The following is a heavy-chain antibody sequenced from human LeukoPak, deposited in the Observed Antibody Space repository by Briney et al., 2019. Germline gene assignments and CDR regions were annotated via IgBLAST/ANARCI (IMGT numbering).Heavy chain of an antibody. Sequence: PVASVKVSCKASGYTFTSYAMNWVRQAPGQGLEWMGWIDTNTGNPTYAQGFTGRFVFSLDTSVSTAYLQISSLKAEDTAVYYCARDSSRDGYNYNYWGQGTLVTVSS. V-gene: IGHV7-4-1*02. CDR1: GYTFTSYA. D-gene: IGHD5-24*01. CDR2: IDTNTGNP. J-gene: IGHJ4*02. CDR3: ARDSSRDGYNYNY.